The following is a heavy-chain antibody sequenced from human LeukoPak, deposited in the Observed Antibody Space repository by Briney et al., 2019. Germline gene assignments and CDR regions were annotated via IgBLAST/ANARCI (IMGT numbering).Heavy chain of an antibody. Sequence: GGSLRLSCAASGFTFSSYGMHWVRQAPGKGLEWVAVIWYDGSNKYYADSVKGRFTISRDNSKNTLYLQMSSLRAEDTAVYYCAREFQHYDSSVSVGGTFDIWGQGTMVTVSS. V-gene: IGHV3-33*01. CDR1: GFTFSSYG. J-gene: IGHJ3*02. D-gene: IGHD3-22*01. CDR3: AREFQHYDSSVSVGGTFDI. CDR2: IWYDGSNK.